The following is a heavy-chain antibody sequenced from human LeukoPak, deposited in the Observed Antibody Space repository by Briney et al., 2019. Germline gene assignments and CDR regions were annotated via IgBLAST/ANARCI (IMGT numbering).Heavy chain of an antibody. Sequence: SETLSLTCTVSGGSISNYYWSWIRQPPGKVLEWIGYIYYSGSTNYNPSLRSRVTISVDTSKNQFSLKLSSVTAADTAVYYCARAFLVGYSPEEYFFDYWGQGTLVTVSS. V-gene: IGHV4-59*01. CDR2: IYYSGST. J-gene: IGHJ4*02. CDR3: ARAFLVGYSPEEYFFDY. D-gene: IGHD2-15*01. CDR1: GGSISNYY.